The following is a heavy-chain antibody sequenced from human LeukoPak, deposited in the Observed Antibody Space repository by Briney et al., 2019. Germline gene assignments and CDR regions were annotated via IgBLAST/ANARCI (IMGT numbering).Heavy chain of an antibody. J-gene: IGHJ4*02. V-gene: IGHV3-23*01. D-gene: IGHD3-22*01. CDR1: GFTFSSYG. CDR3: ANSVYYYDSSGYSD. Sequence: GGTLRLSCAASGFTFSSYGMSWVRQAPGKGLEWVSAISGSGGSTYYADSVKGRFTISRDNSKNTLYLQMNSLRAEDTAVYYCANSVYYYDSSGYSDWGQGTLVTVSS. CDR2: ISGSGGST.